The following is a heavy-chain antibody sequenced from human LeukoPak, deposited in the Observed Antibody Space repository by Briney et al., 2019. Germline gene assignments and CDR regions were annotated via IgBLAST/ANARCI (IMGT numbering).Heavy chain of an antibody. D-gene: IGHD6-13*01. J-gene: IGHJ4*02. CDR2: GIA. V-gene: IGHV1-69*10. CDR1: GGTFSSYA. CDR3: ARAQTTLQQLAYFDY. Sequence: SVTVSCKASGGTFSSYATTWVRQAPGQGLEWIGIANYAQKFQGRVTITADKSTSTAYMELSSLRSEDTAVYYCARAQTTLQQLAYFDYWGQGTLVTVSS.